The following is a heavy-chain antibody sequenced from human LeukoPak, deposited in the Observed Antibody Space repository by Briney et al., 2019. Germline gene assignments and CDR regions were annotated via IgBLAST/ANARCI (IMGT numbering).Heavy chain of an antibody. J-gene: IGHJ4*02. Sequence: SETLSLTCTVSGGSISSYYWSWIRQPPGKGLEWIGYIYYSGSTNYNPSLKSRVTISIDTSKNQFSLKLRTVTAADTAVYYCARPRRDGYTSPSDYWGQGTLVTVSS. CDR1: GGSISSYY. V-gene: IGHV4-59*08. D-gene: IGHD5-24*01. CDR2: IYYSGST. CDR3: ARPRRDGYTSPSDY.